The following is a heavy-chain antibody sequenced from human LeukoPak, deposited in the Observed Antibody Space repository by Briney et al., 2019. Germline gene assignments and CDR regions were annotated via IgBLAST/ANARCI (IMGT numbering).Heavy chain of an antibody. CDR2: IYTSGST. V-gene: IGHV4-59*10. CDR3: ARVRSVPRYDSSGYQLGYFDY. J-gene: IGHJ4*02. D-gene: IGHD3-22*01. CDR1: GGSFSAYY. Sequence: SETLSLTCAVKGGSFSAYYWSWIRQPAGKGLEWIGRIYTSGSTNYNPSLKSRVTISVDTSKNQFSLKLRSVTAADTAVYYCARVRSVPRYDSSGYQLGYFDYWGQGTRVTVSS.